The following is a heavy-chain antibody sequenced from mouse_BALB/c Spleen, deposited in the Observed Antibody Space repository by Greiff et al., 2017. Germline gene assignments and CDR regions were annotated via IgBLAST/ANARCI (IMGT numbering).Heavy chain of an antibody. CDR1: GFTFSDYY. Sequence: DVHLVESGGGLVQPGGSRKLSCAASGFTFSDYYMYWVRQTPEKRLEWVATISDGGSYTYYPDSVKGRFTISRDNAKNNLYLQMSSLKSEDTAMYYCARGAIYYGSSHYYAMDYWGQGTSVTVSS. J-gene: IGHJ4*01. V-gene: IGHV5-4*02. D-gene: IGHD1-1*01. CDR3: ARGAIYYGSSHYYAMDY. CDR2: ISDGGSYT.